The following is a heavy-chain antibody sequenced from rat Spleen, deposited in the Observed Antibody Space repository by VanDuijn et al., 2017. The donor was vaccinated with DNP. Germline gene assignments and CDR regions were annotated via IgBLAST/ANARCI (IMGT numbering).Heavy chain of an antibody. CDR1: GFSFIDYY. D-gene: IGHD4-3*01. Sequence: EVQLVESGGGLVQPGRSLKLSCAASGFSFIDYYLAWVRQAHTKGLEWVAYIRYDGGSTYYGDFVKGRFTIYRDNAKSTLYLQMNSRRSEEMATYDCARWYSSGYYIDYWGQGVMVTVSS. CDR3: ARWYSSGYYIDY. V-gene: IGHV5-22*01. J-gene: IGHJ2*01. CDR2: IRYDGGST.